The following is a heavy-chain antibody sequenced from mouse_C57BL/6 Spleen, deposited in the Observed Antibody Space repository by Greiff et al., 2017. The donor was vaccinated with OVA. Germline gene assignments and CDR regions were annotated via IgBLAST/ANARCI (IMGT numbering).Heavy chain of an antibody. CDR3: TSGPTVVATN. D-gene: IGHD1-1*01. J-gene: IGHJ3*01. CDR2: IDPENGDT. V-gene: IGHV14-4*01. CDR1: GFNIKDDY. Sequence: EVQLQQSGAELVRPGASVKLSCTASGFNIKDDYMHWVKQRPEQGLEWIGWIDPENGDTEYASKFQGKATITADTSSNTAYMQLSSLTSEDTAVYYCTSGPTVVATNWGQGTLVTVSA.